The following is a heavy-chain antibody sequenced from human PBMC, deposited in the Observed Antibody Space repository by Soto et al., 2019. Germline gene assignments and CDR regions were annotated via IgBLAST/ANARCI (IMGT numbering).Heavy chain of an antibody. CDR1: GFTFSGSA. D-gene: IGHD5-12*01. CDR2: IRSKTNSYAT. V-gene: IGHV3-73*01. Sequence: SLRLSCATSGFTFSGSAMHWVRQASGKGLEWVGRIRSKTNSYATAYAASVKGRFTISRDDSKNTAYLQMNSLKTEDTAVYYCTGPRLDMVAPWFDPWGQGTLVTVSS. J-gene: IGHJ5*02. CDR3: TGPRLDMVAPWFDP.